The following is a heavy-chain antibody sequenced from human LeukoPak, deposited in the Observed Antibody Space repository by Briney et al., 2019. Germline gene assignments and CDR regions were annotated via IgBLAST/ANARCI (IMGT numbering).Heavy chain of an antibody. Sequence: AETLSLTCTVSGGSISSSSYYWGWIRQPPGKGLEWIGSIYYSGSTYYNPSLKSRVTISVDTSKNQFSLKLSSVTAADTAVYYCAGGVKGVVAAATFDYWGQGTLVTVSS. CDR2: IYYSGST. CDR3: AGGVKGVVAAATFDY. CDR1: GGSISSSSYY. V-gene: IGHV4-39*01. J-gene: IGHJ4*02. D-gene: IGHD6-13*01.